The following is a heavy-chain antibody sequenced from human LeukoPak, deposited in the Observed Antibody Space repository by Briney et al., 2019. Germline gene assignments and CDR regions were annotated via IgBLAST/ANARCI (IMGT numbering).Heavy chain of an antibody. CDR1: GGSISSSSYY. V-gene: IGHV4-39*01. Sequence: PSETLSLTCTVSGGSISSSSYYWGWIRQPPGKGLEWIGSIYYSGSTYYNPSLKSRVTISVDTSKNQFSLKMSSVTAADTAVYYCARRAYCGGDCSCFYYWGQGTVITVCS. D-gene: IGHD2-21*02. CDR2: IYYSGST. J-gene: IGHJ4*02. CDR3: ARRAYCGGDCSCFYY.